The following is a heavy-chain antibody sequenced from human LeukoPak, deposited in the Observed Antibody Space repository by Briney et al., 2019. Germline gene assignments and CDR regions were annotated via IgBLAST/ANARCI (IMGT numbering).Heavy chain of an antibody. CDR1: GVTFSTYS. CDR2: INDSGGST. J-gene: IGHJ4*02. D-gene: IGHD6-19*01. V-gene: IGHV3-23*01. Sequence: GEPLTLPCAVSGVTFSTYSLSWVRQPPGKGLEWVLDINDSGGSTYYPDSVKGRFTSSRDNSKNTLYLQMNSLRAEDTAVYYCAKDLGGSSGWYYFDYWGQGTLVTVSS. CDR3: AKDLGGSSGWYYFDY.